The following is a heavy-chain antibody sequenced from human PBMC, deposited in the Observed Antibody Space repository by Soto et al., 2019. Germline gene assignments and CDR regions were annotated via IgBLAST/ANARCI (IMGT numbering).Heavy chain of an antibody. CDR3: ARDQGYSGWYYY. Sequence: QVQLQESGPGLVKPSETLSLTCTVSGGSISSYYWSWIRQPPGKGLEWIGYIYYSGSTNYSPSLKSRVTISVDTSKNQFSLKLSSVTAADTAVYYCARDQGYSGWYYYWGQGTLVTVSS. V-gene: IGHV4-59*01. J-gene: IGHJ4*02. CDR1: GGSISSYY. D-gene: IGHD6-19*01. CDR2: IYYSGST.